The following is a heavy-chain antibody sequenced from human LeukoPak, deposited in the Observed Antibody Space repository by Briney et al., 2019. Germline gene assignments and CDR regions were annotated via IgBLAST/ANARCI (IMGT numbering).Heavy chain of an antibody. CDR2: IYYSESA. J-gene: IGHJ4*02. Sequence: PSETLSLTCTVSGXSVSSYYWSWIRQPPGKRLEWIGCIYYSESATYNPSLKSRVTISLDTSKNQFFLKLSSVTAADTAVYYCARKRSFDLWGQGTLVTVSS. V-gene: IGHV4-59*02. CDR1: GXSVSSYY. CDR3: ARKRSFDL. D-gene: IGHD3-9*01.